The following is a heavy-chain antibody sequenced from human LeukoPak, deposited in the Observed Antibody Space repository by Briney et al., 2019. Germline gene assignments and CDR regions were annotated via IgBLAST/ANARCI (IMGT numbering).Heavy chain of an antibody. CDR2: INSDGRRT. CDR3: AREGGYSSGPDY. J-gene: IGHJ4*02. D-gene: IGHD6-19*01. CDR1: GFTFSSYS. V-gene: IGHV3-74*01. Sequence: GGSLRLSCAASGFTFSSYSMNWVRQAPGKGLVWVSRINSDGRRTTYADSVKGRFTISRDNARNTLYLQMNSLRAEDTAVYYCAREGGYSSGPDYWGQGTLVTVSS.